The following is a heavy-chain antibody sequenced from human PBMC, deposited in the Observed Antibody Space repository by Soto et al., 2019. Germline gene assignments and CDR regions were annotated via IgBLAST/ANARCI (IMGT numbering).Heavy chain of an antibody. CDR1: GGSISISSYY. CDR2: IYYTGSN. V-gene: IGHV4-39*01. J-gene: IGHJ4*02. Sequence: LSLTCTVSGGSISISSYYWGWLRQPPGRGLEWIGSIYYTGSNYYNPSLKSRVTISVDTSKTQFSLNLSSVTAAGTAVYYCARHRGGAALDYWGQGTLVTVSS. D-gene: IGHD6-6*01. CDR3: ARHRGGAALDY.